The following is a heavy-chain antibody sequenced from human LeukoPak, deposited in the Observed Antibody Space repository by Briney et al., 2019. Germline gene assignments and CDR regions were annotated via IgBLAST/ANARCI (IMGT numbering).Heavy chain of an antibody. V-gene: IGHV1-8*01. CDR3: ARVPDSSGWNWFDP. Sequence: ASVKVSCKASGYTFTSYDINWVRQATGQGLEWMGWMNPNSGNTGYAQKFQGRVTMTRNTSISTAYMELSSLRSEDTAVYYCARVPDSSGWNWFDPWGQGTLVTVSS. J-gene: IGHJ5*02. CDR1: GYTFTSYD. D-gene: IGHD6-19*01. CDR2: MNPNSGNT.